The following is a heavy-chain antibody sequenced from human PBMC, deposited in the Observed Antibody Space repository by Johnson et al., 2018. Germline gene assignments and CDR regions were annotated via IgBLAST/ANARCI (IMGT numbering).Heavy chain of an antibody. CDR3: AKDIRISGNTGRYYYFYYMDV. Sequence: QVQLVQSGGGVVQPGRSLRLSCAASGFTFSNYGFLWVRQAPGKGLAWVAVISYDGSNKYSAGSVNGRFTISRDNSKNTLYLQMNSLRPEDTAVYYCAKDIRISGNTGRYYYFYYMDVWGKGTTVTVSS. CDR2: ISYDGSNK. CDR1: GFTFSNYG. D-gene: IGHD1-26*01. J-gene: IGHJ6*03. V-gene: IGHV3-30*18.